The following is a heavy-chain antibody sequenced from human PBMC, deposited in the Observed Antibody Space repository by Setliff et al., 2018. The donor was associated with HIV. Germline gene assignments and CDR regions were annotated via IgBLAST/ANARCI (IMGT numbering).Heavy chain of an antibody. CDR1: GGSISTYY. J-gene: IGHJ3*02. Sequence: SETLSLTCTVSGGSISTYYWSWIRQPPGKGLEWIGYISYSGSTNSNPSLKSRVTISVDTSKNQFSLKLSSVTAADTAVYYCARLLDLYYYDSSGPFDIWGQGTMVTVS. D-gene: IGHD3-22*01. CDR3: ARLLDLYYYDSSGPFDI. V-gene: IGHV4-59*08. CDR2: ISYSGST.